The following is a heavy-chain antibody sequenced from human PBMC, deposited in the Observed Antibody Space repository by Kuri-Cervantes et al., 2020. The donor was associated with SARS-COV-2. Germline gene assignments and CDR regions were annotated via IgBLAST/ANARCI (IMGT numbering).Heavy chain of an antibody. CDR1: GGTFSNYA. D-gene: IGHD2-2*02. J-gene: IGHJ6*02. CDR2: IIPILAIA. V-gene: IGHV1-69*04. Sequence: SVKVSCKASGGTFSNYAISWVRLAPGQGLEWMGRIIPILAIANYVQKFQGRVTITADKSTSTAYMEMSSLRSEDTAVYYCARGLYCSSTSCYTYYYYGMDVWGQGTTVTVSS. CDR3: ARGLYCSSTSCYTYYYYGMDV.